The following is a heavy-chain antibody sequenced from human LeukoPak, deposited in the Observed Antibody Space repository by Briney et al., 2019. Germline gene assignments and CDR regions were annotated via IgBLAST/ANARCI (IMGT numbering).Heavy chain of an antibody. Sequence: PSETLSLTCTVSGGSIGSFYWSWIRQPPGKGLEWIGSIYHSGSTYYNPSLKSRVTISVDTSKNQFSLKLSSVTAADTAVYYCARGRRIWYQLSVLYYFDYWGQETLVTVSS. CDR1: GGSIGSFY. CDR3: ARGRRIWYQLSVLYYFDY. V-gene: IGHV4-59*12. CDR2: IYHSGST. J-gene: IGHJ4*02. D-gene: IGHD5-18*01.